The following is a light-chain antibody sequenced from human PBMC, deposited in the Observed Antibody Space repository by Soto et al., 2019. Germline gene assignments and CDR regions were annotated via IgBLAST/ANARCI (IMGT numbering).Light chain of an antibody. V-gene: IGKV1-5*01. Sequence: DIQMTQSPSTLFASVGDTVTITCQASQSISAWLAWYQHKPGKAPKFLIYDASTLDSGVPSRFSGSGSGTEFTLTISSLQHDDFATYYCQHYKSYSEAFGQGTQVDIK. J-gene: IGKJ1*01. CDR1: QSISAW. CDR2: DAS. CDR3: QHYKSYSEA.